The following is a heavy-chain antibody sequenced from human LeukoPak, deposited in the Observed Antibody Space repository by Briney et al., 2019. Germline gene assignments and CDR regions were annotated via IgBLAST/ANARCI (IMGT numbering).Heavy chain of an antibody. D-gene: IGHD3-3*01. J-gene: IGHJ4*02. CDR2: MNPNSGNT. CDR3: ARVPSFYYDFWSGYVGGFDY. Sequence: ASVKVSCKASGYTFTSYGISWVRQAPGQGLEWMGWMNPNSGNTGYAQKFQGRVTMTRNTSISTAYMELGSLRSEDTAVYYCARVPSFYYDFWSGYVGGFDYWGQGTLVTVSS. CDR1: GYTFTSYG. V-gene: IGHV1-8*02.